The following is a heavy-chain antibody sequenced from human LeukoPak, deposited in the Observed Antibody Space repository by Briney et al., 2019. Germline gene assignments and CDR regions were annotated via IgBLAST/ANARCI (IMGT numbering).Heavy chain of an antibody. Sequence: GGSLRLSCAASGFSFSTYWMSWVRQTPEKGLKFVANIDQGGSVRNYMDSLKGRCTISRDNAKKSLYLEINSLRADDTAVYYCARDPESSSFDLWGRGALVTVSS. CDR3: ARDPESSSFDL. J-gene: IGHJ4*02. D-gene: IGHD6-13*01. CDR1: GFSFSTYW. V-gene: IGHV3-7*01. CDR2: IDQGGSVR.